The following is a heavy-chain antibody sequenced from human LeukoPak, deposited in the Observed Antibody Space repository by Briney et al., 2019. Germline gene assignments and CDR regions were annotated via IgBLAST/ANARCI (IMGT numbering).Heavy chain of an antibody. V-gene: IGHV1-69*04. CDR3: ARGLWGYYYDSSGYYPPEYFQH. D-gene: IGHD3-22*01. J-gene: IGHJ1*01. CDR2: IIHILGIA. CDR1: GGTFSSYA. Sequence: SVNVSFKASGGTFSSYAISWVRQAPGQGLEWMGRIIHILGIANYAQKFQGRVTITADKSTSTAYMALSSLRSEDTAVYYCARGLWGYYYDSSGYYPPEYFQHWGQGTLVTVSS.